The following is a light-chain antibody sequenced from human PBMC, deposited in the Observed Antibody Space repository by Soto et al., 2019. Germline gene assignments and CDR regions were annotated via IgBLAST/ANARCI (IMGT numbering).Light chain of an antibody. CDR1: QYIGSA. J-gene: IGKJ4*01. CDR2: DTS. V-gene: IGKV3-15*01. CDR3: QPYNNWPLT. Sequence: PATLSVSPGDRATLSCRASQYIGSAVAWYHQRSGQTPRLLIYDTSTRATGVPTRFSGSRSGAEFTLTINSLQSEDFAVYYCQPYNNWPLTFGGGTKVDIK.